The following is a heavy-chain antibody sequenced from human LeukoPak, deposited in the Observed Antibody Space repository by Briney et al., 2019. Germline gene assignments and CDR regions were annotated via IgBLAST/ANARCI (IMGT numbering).Heavy chain of an antibody. Sequence: SETLSLTCTVSGGSISSSSYYWGWIRQPPGKGLEWIGSIYYSGRTYCNPSLKSRVTISVDTSKNQFSLKLSSVTAADTAVYYCARAVRGGYYDSSGLDYWGQGTLVTVSS. J-gene: IGHJ4*02. V-gene: IGHV4-39*07. CDR2: IYYSGRT. CDR3: ARAVRGGYYDSSGLDY. CDR1: GGSISSSSYY. D-gene: IGHD3-22*01.